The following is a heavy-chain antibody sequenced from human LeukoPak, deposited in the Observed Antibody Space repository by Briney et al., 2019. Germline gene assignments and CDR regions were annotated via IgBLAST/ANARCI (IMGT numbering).Heavy chain of an antibody. CDR3: ARDRDYFFDY. CDR2: IWYDGSSK. J-gene: IGHJ4*02. V-gene: IGHV3-33*01. Sequence: GGSLRLSCAASGFTFSTYGMHWVRQAPGKGLEWVAVIWYDGSSKFYADSVKGRFTISRDNSKNTLYLQMNSLRAEDTAVYYCARDRDYFFDYWGQGTLVTVSS. CDR1: GFTFSTYG. D-gene: IGHD3-10*01.